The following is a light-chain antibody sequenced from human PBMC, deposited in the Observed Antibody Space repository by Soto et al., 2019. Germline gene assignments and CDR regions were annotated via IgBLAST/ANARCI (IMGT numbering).Light chain of an antibody. CDR1: SSNIGAGYD. Sequence: QSVLTQPPSVSGAPGQRGTISCTGSSSNIGAGYDVHWYQQLPGTAPKLLIYGNSNRPSGVPDRFSGSKSGTSASLAITGLQAEDEADYYCQSYDSSLSGWVFGGGTKLIVL. V-gene: IGLV1-40*01. CDR2: GNS. J-gene: IGLJ3*02. CDR3: QSYDSSLSGWV.